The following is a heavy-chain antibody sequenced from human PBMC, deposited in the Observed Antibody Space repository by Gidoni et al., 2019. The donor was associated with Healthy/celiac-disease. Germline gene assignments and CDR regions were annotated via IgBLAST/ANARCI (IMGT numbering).Heavy chain of an antibody. V-gene: IGHV1-18*01. CDR3: ARRYCGGDCYSGYYFDY. D-gene: IGHD2-21*02. J-gene: IGHJ4*02. CDR2: ISAYNGNT. CDR1: GYTFTSYG. Sequence: QVQLVQSGAEVKKPGASVKASCKASGYTFTSYGISWVRQAPGQGLEWMGWISAYNGNTNYAQKLQGRVTMTTDTSTSTAYMELRSLRSDDTAVYYCARRYCGGDCYSGYYFDYWGQGTLVTVSS.